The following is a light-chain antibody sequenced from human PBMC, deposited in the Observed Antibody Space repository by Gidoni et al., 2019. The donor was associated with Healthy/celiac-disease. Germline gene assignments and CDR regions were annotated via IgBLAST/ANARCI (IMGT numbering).Light chain of an antibody. CDR2: GAS. J-gene: IGKJ5*01. V-gene: IGKV3-15*01. Sequence: EIVLPKSPATLSVSPGERATLSCRASQSVSSNLAWYQQKPGQAPRLLIYGASTRATGIPARFSGSGSGTEFTLTISSLQSEDFAVYYCQQYNNWQITFGQGTRLEIK. CDR3: QQYNNWQIT. CDR1: QSVSSN.